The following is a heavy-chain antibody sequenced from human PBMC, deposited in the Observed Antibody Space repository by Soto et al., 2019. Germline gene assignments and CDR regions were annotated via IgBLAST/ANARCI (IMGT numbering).Heavy chain of an antibody. D-gene: IGHD2-21*01. J-gene: IGHJ5*01. CDR3: GGVVEGATRHTDPDS. CDR1: GCSIRNIDSF. CDR2: VYHSGGA. V-gene: IGHV4-39*01. Sequence: ETMRLPGTGAGCSIRNIDSFWAMNHHPPGKGLEFIGSVYHSGGAHYNSSLKSRVTISVATAHNQVSLRMRSLTAADTAVYYCGGVVEGATRHTDPDSWGQRILVTGSS.